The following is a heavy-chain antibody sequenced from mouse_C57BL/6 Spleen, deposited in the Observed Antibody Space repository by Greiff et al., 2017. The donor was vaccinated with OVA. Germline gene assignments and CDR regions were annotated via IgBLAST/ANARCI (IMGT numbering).Heavy chain of an antibody. CDR2: ISNGGGST. V-gene: IGHV5-12*01. Sequence: EVQVVESGGGLVQPGGSLKLSCAASGFTFSDYYMYWVRQTPEKRLEWVAYISNGGGSTYYPATVKGRFTISRDNAKNTMYLHMSRLKSEDTAMYYCARMAPGYYYGSSYWYFDVWGTGTTVTVSS. CDR1: GFTFSDYY. CDR3: ARMAPGYYYGSSYWYFDV. J-gene: IGHJ1*03. D-gene: IGHD1-1*01.